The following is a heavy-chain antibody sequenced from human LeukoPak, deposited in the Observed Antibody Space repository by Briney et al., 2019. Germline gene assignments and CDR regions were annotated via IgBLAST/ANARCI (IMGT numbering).Heavy chain of an antibody. CDR3: ARHGVVPNTKVDY. J-gene: IGHJ4*02. CDR2: IYSGGST. D-gene: IGHD2-2*01. CDR1: GFTVSSNY. Sequence: PGGSLRLSCAASGFTVSSNYMSWVRQAPGKGLEWVSVIYSGGSTYYADSVKGRFTISRDNSKNTLYLQMNSLRAEDTAVYYCARHGVVPNTKVDYWGQGTLVTVS. V-gene: IGHV3-53*01.